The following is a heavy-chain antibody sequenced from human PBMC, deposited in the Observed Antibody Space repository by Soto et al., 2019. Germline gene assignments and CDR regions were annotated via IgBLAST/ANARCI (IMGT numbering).Heavy chain of an antibody. D-gene: IGHD3-10*01. V-gene: IGHV1-2*04. CDR2: INPNSGGT. J-gene: IGHJ3*02. CDR3: ARARAFDAFDI. Sequence: ASVKVSRKASGYTFTGYYMHWVRQAPGQGLEWMGWINPNSGGTNYAQKFQGWVTMTRDTSISTAYMELSRLRSDDTAVYYCARARAFDAFDIWGQGTMVTVSS. CDR1: GYTFTGYY.